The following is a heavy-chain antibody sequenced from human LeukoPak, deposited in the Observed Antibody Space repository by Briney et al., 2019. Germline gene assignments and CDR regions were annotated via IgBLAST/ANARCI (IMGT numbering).Heavy chain of an antibody. CDR3: ARDRKSYYDFWSGYLRNDY. D-gene: IGHD3-3*01. CDR1: GYTFTSYG. Sequence: ASVKVSCKASGYTFTSYGISWVRQAPGQGLEWMGWISAYNGNTNYAQKLQGRVTMTTDTSTGTAYMELRSLRSDDTAVYYCARDRKSYYDFWSGYLRNDYWGQGTLVTVSS. CDR2: ISAYNGNT. J-gene: IGHJ4*02. V-gene: IGHV1-18*01.